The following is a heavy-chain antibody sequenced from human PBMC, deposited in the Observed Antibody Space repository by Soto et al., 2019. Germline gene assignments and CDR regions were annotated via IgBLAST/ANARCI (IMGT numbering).Heavy chain of an antibody. J-gene: IGHJ3*02. Sequence: SQTLSLTCPISGDSVSSNSAAWNWIRQAPSRGLEWLGRTYYRSKWYNDYAVSVKSRITITPDTSKNQFSLQLNSVTPEDTAVYYCARETQWLVKDGDAFDICGQGTMVTVSS. CDR3: ARETQWLVKDGDAFDI. CDR1: GDSVSSNSAA. D-gene: IGHD6-19*01. CDR2: TYYRSKWYN. V-gene: IGHV6-1*01.